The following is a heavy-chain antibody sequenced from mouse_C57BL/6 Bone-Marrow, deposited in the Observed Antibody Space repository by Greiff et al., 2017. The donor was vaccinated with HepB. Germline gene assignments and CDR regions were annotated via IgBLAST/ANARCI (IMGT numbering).Heavy chain of an antibody. Sequence: QVQLQQPGAELVKPGASVKLSCKASGYTFTSYWMHWVKQRPGQGLEWIGMIHPNSGSTNYNEKFKSKATLTVDKSSSKAYMQLSSLTSEDSAVYYCTRRGIYDYALYYWGQGTTLTVSS. J-gene: IGHJ2*01. CDR3: TRRGIYDYALYY. CDR1: GYTFTSYW. V-gene: IGHV1-64*01. CDR2: IHPNSGST. D-gene: IGHD2-4*01.